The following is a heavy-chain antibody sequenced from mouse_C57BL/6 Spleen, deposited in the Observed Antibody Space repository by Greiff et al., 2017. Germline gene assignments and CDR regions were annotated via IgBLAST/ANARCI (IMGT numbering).Heavy chain of an antibody. D-gene: IGHD2-5*01. Sequence: VQLQQPGAELVRPGSSVKLSCKASGYTFTSYWMDWVKQRPGQGLEWIGNIYPSDSETHYNQKFKDKATLTVDKSSSTADMQLSSLTSEDSAVYYCARRGFYYSNYGEDYWGQGTTLTVSS. V-gene: IGHV1-61*01. CDR2: IYPSDSET. J-gene: IGHJ2*01. CDR3: ARRGFYYSNYGEDY. CDR1: GYTFTSYW.